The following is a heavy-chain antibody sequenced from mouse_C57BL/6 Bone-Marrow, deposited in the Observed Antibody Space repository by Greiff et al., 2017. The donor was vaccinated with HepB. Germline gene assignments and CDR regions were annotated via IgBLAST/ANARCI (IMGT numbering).Heavy chain of an antibody. V-gene: IGHV1-69*01. CDR1: GYTFTSYW. Sequence: QVQLQQPGAELVMPGASVKLSCKASGYTFTSYWMHWVKQRPGQGLEWIGEIDPSDSYTNYNQKFKGKSTLTVDKSSSTAYMHLSSLTSEDSAVYYCARCALYYYVRDWYFDVWGTGTTVTVSS. J-gene: IGHJ1*03. CDR3: ARCALYYYVRDWYFDV. CDR2: IDPSDSYT. D-gene: IGHD1-1*01.